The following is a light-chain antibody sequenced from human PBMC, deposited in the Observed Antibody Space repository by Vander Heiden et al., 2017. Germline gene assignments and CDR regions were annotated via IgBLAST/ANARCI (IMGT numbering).Light chain of an antibody. CDR2: AAS. CDR1: QGISSS. V-gene: IGKV1-9*01. J-gene: IGKJ4*01. Sequence: DIQFTQSPSFLSASVGDRVTITCRASQGISSSLAWYQQKPEKAPRLLIYAASTLQSGVPSRFSGSGSGTEFTLTISSLQPEDFATYYCQHLNGYPLSFGGGTKVEIK. CDR3: QHLNGYPLS.